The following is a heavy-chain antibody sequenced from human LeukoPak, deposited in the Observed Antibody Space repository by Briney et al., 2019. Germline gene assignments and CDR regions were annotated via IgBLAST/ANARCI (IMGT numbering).Heavy chain of an antibody. CDR3: ARARVYSSSWLY. Sequence: ASVKVSCKASGYTFTSYGISWVRQAPGQGLEWMGWISAYNGNTNYAQKLQGRVTITRDTSASTAYMELSSLRSEDTAVYYCARARVYSSSWLYWGQGTLVTVSS. D-gene: IGHD6-13*01. V-gene: IGHV1-18*01. J-gene: IGHJ4*02. CDR1: GYTFTSYG. CDR2: ISAYNGNT.